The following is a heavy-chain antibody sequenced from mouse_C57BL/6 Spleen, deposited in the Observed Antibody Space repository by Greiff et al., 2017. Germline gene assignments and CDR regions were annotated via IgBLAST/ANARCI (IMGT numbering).Heavy chain of an antibody. J-gene: IGHJ4*01. V-gene: IGHV10-1*01. CDR2: IRSKSNNYAT. CDR1: GFSFNTYA. CDR3: VSAFCYAMDY. Sequence: EVKLVESGGGLVQPKGSLKLSCAASGFSFNTYAMNWVRQAPGKGLEWVARIRSKSNNYATYYADSVKDRFTISRDDSESMLYLQINNLNTEDTAMYYCVSAFCYAMDYWGQGTSVTVSS.